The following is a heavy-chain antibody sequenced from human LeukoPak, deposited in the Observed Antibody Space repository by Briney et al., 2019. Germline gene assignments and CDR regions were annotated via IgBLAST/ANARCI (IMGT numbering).Heavy chain of an antibody. J-gene: IGHJ4*02. V-gene: IGHV1-2*02. D-gene: IGHD1-26*01. CDR1: GYTFTSYG. CDR3: ARDRGASGSYYGY. CDR2: INPNSGGT. Sequence: SSVKVSCKASGYTFTSYGISWVRQAPGQGLEWMGWINPNSGGTNYARKFQGRVTMTRDTSISTAYMELSRLRSDDTAVYYCARDRGASGSYYGYWGQGTLVTVSS.